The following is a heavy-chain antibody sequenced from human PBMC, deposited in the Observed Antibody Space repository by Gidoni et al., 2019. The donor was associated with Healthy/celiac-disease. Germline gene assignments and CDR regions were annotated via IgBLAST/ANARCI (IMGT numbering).Heavy chain of an antibody. CDR1: GESFTGHY. V-gene: IGHV4-34*01. J-gene: IGHJ3*02. CDR2: INHSGST. CDR3: ARGLGLLWFRELLGAFDI. Sequence: QAQLQQCGAGLSKLSHTLSLTCASYGESFTGHYWSWIRQPPGKGLEWIGEINHSGSTNYNPSLKSRVTISVDTSKNQFSLKLSSVTAADTAVYYCARGLGLLWFRELLGAFDIWGQGTMVTVSS. D-gene: IGHD3-10*01.